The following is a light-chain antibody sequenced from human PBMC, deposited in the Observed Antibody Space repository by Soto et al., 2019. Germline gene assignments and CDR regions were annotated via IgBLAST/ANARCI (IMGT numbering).Light chain of an antibody. CDR2: GAS. Sequence: PGERATLSCRASQSVNTNLAWYQQKPGQAPRLLIYGASIRATGVPARFSGSGSGTDFTLIISSLQPEDFAVYFCQQYKNWPPVTFGGGTKVEIK. CDR3: QQYKNWPPVT. J-gene: IGKJ4*01. CDR1: QSVNTN. V-gene: IGKV3-15*01.